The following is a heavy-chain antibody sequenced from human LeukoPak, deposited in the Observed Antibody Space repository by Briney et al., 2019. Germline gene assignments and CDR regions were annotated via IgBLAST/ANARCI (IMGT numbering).Heavy chain of an antibody. D-gene: IGHD1-1*01. CDR3: AKGTYNKWLYHFDY. CDR1: GFTFSSYA. J-gene: IGHJ4*02. CDR2: ISGSGGST. Sequence: GGSLRLSCAASGFTFSSYAMSWVRQAPGKGLEWVSVISGSGGSTYYADSVKGRFSISRDNSKNTLDLQMNGLRAEDTAVYYCAKGTYNKWLYHFDYWGQGTLVTVSS. V-gene: IGHV3-23*01.